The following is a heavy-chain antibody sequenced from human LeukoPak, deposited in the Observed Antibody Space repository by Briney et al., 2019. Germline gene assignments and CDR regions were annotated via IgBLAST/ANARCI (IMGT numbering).Heavy chain of an antibody. Sequence: SETLSLTCTVSGGSISSSSYYWGWIRQPPGKGLEWIGSIYYSGSTNYNPSLKSRVTISVDTSKNQFSLKLSSVTAAVTAVYYCARHQTDSSGYSHHDAFDIWGQGTMVTVSS. D-gene: IGHD3-22*01. CDR3: ARHQTDSSGYSHHDAFDI. CDR2: IYYSGST. CDR1: GGSISSSSYY. J-gene: IGHJ3*02. V-gene: IGHV4-39*01.